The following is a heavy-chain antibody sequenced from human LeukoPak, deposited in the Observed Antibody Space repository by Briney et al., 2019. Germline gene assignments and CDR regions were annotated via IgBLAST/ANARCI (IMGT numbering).Heavy chain of an antibody. CDR2: TYYRSKWYN. V-gene: IGHV6-1*01. CDR3: AGTHTIPYYFDY. Sequence: SQTLSLTCAIPRDSVSSNIAAWNWIRQSPSRGLEWLGRTYYRSKWYNDYAVSVKSRITINPDTSKNQFSLQLNSVTPEDTAVYYCAGTHTIPYYFDYWGQGTLVTVSS. CDR1: RDSVSSNIAA. J-gene: IGHJ4*02. D-gene: IGHD3-9*01.